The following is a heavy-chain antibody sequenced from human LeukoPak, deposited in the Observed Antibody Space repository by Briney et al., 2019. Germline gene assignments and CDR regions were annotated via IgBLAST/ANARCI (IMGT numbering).Heavy chain of an antibody. CDR3: AGCSGGSCYSRGKYGVDV. Sequence: GGSLRLSCAASGFSFKDAWMSWVRQAPGKGLECVSFISTSGDFTYYAASVKGRFTVSRDNSKNTLYLQMNGLRADDTAVYYCAGCSGGSCYSRGKYGVDVWGQGTTVIVSS. CDR2: ISTSGDFT. V-gene: IGHV3-23*01. D-gene: IGHD2-15*01. CDR1: GFSFKDAW. J-gene: IGHJ6*02.